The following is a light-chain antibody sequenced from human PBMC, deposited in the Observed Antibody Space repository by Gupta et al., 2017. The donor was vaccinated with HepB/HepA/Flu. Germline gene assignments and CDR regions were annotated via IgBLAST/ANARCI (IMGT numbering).Light chain of an antibody. Sequence: SYELTQPPSVSVSPGQTASITCSGDKLGDKYACWYQKKPGQSPVLGIYQDSKRPSGIPERFSGSNSGNTATLTISGTQAMDEADYYCQAWDSSTVLFGGGTKLTVL. J-gene: IGLJ2*01. CDR1: KLGDKY. V-gene: IGLV3-1*01. CDR2: QDS. CDR3: QAWDSSTVL.